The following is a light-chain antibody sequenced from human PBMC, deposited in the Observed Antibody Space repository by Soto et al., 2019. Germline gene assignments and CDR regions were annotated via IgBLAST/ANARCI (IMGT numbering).Light chain of an antibody. J-gene: IGLJ1*01. CDR2: GVK. CDR1: GRDIGAYDY. Sequence: QSALTQPASVSGSPGQSITISCTGSGRDIGAYDYVSWYQQHPGKAPKLLIYGVKNQPSGVSYRFSASKSAFTASLTISGLQAEDEAHYYCSSYTTSYFYVFGPGTKLTVL. CDR3: SSYTTSYFYV. V-gene: IGLV2-14*01.